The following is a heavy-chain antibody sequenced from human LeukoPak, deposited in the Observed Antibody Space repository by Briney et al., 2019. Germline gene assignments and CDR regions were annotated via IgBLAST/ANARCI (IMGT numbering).Heavy chain of an antibody. CDR1: GFIFSSYG. V-gene: IGHV3-30*02. J-gene: IGHJ6*03. D-gene: IGHD5-12*01. CDR2: IRYDGSNK. Sequence: PGRSLRLSCAASGFIFSSYGMHWVRQAPGKGLEWVAFIRYDGSNKYYADSVKGRFTISRDNSKNTLYLQMNSLRAEDTAVYYCAKDTVKVTTIRRVPHYMDVWGKGTTVTISS. CDR3: AKDTVKVTTIRRVPHYMDV.